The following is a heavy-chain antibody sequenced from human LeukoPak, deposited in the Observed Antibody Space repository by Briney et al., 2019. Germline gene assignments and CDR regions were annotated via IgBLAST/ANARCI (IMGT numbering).Heavy chain of an antibody. D-gene: IGHD1-26*01. CDR2: IYYSGST. Sequence: SETLSLTCTVSGGSISSYYWSWIRQPPGKGLEWIGYIYYSGSTNYNPSLKSRVTISVDTSKNQFSLKLSSVTAADTAVYYCARGATGYYFDYWGQGTLVTVS. CDR1: GGSISSYY. CDR3: ARGATGYYFDY. V-gene: IGHV4-59*01. J-gene: IGHJ4*02.